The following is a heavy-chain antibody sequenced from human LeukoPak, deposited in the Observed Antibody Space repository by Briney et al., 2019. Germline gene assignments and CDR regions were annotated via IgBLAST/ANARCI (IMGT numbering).Heavy chain of an antibody. J-gene: IGHJ4*02. D-gene: IGHD3-3*01. CDR1: GFTVSRNY. Sequence: GGSLRLSCAASGFTVSRNYMSWVRQAPGKGLEWVSAISGSGGSTYYADSVKGRFTMSKDNSKNTLYLQMNSLRAEDTAVYYCAKTISQYYDFWSGYYSPFDYWGQGILVTVSS. CDR3: AKTISQYYDFWSGYYSPFDY. CDR2: ISGSGGST. V-gene: IGHV3-23*01.